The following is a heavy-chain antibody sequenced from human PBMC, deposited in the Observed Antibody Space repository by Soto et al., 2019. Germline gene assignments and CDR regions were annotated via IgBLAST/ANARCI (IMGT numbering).Heavy chain of an antibody. V-gene: IGHV3-21*01. CDR2: IGRRSDI. CDR3: AREETAWPLAYGLDV. Sequence: LRLSCEASGFSFSTYSMHWVRQAPGKGLEWVSSIGRRSDIYYADSVKGRFTISRDNAKNSVSLQMNSLRDEDTAVYYCAREETAWPLAYGLDVWGQGTTVTVSS. D-gene: IGHD2-21*02. CDR1: GFSFSTYS. J-gene: IGHJ6*02.